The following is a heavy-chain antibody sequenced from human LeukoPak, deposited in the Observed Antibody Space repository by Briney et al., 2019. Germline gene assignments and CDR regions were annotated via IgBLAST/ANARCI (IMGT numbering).Heavy chain of an antibody. V-gene: IGHV3-23*01. J-gene: IGHJ4*02. D-gene: IGHD3-22*01. CDR1: GFTFSSYA. Sequence: GGSLRLSCATSGFTFSSYAMSWVRQAPGKGLEWVSAISGSGGSTYYADSVKGRFTISRDNSKNTLYLQMNSLRAEDTAVYYCAKSYYYDSSGYSDYWGQGTLVTVSS. CDR2: ISGSGGST. CDR3: AKSYYYDSSGYSDY.